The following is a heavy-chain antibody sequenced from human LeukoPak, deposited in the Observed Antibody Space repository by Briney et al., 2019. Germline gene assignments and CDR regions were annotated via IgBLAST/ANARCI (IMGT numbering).Heavy chain of an antibody. V-gene: IGHV3-53*01. CDR3: ARRSDSYYYMDV. Sequence: PGGSLRLSCAASGFSVSNNYMNWVRQAPGKGLEWVSVIYSGGTTYYADSVKGRLAISRDNSKNTLYLQMNSLRAEDTAVYYCARRSDSYYYMDVWPKGTTVTVSS. J-gene: IGHJ6*03. CDR1: GFSVSNNY. CDR2: IYSGGTT.